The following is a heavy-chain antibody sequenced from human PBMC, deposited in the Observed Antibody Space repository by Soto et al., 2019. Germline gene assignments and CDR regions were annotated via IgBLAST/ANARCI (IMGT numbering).Heavy chain of an antibody. V-gene: IGHV1-18*01. J-gene: IGHJ6*02. CDR2: ISPYTGNT. D-gene: IGHD3-16*01. CDR1: GYIFVNYG. CDR3: VMVDNYVTPTPQDV. Sequence: QVQLVQSGDEVKKPGASVKVSCKASGYIFVNYGIAWVRQAPGQGLEWMGWISPYTGNTHSATKVQGRLTMTTDTAPGTAYMDLGSLTSDDTAVYYCVMVDNYVTPTPQDVWGQGTTVTVSS.